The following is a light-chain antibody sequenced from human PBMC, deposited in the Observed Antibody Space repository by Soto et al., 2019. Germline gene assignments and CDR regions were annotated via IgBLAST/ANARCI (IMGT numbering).Light chain of an antibody. CDR3: SSYAVANTWV. Sequence: QSALTQPASVSGSPGQSITISCTGTSSDVGFYNYVSWYQQHPGKAPKLLISEVTNRPSGVSDRFSGSKSGNTASLTISGLRTEDEADYYCSSYAVANTWVFGGGTKLTVL. J-gene: IGLJ3*02. CDR2: EVT. CDR1: SSDVGFYNY. V-gene: IGLV2-14*03.